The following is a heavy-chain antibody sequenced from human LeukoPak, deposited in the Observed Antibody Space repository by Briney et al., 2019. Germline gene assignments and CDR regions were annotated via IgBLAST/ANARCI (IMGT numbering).Heavy chain of an antibody. CDR2: ISYDGSNK. D-gene: IGHD3-22*01. J-gene: IGHJ4*02. Sequence: GGSLRLSSAASGLTFSSYAMHWDRQAQGRGLEWVAVISYDGSNKYYADSVKGRFTISRDNSKNTLYLQMNSLRAEDTAVYYCARGSGYYSYFDYWGQGTLVTVSS. V-gene: IGHV3-30-3*01. CDR3: ARGSGYYSYFDY. CDR1: GLTFSSYA.